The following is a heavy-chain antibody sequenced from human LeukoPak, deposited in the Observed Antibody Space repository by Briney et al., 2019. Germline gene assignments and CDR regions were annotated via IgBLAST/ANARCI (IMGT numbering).Heavy chain of an antibody. CDR3: ARLYSSGPGGY. D-gene: IGHD6-19*01. V-gene: IGHV3-21*01. CDR2: ISSSSSYI. J-gene: IGHJ4*02. Sequence: PWRSLRLSCAASGFTFSSYSMNWIRQAPGKGLELVSSISSSSSYIYYADSVKGRFTISRDNAKNSLYLQMTSLRAEDTAVYYCARLYSSGPGGYWGQGTLVTVSS. CDR1: GFTFSSYS.